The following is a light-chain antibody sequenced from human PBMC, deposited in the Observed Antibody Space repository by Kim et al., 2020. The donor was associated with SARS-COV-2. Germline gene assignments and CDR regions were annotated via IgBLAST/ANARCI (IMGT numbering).Light chain of an antibody. V-gene: IGLV3-19*01. CDR2: GKN. CDR3: NSRDSSGNHLNVV. J-gene: IGLJ2*01. CDR1: SLRSYY. Sequence: GQTVRITCQGHSLRSYYASWYQQKPGQAPLLVIYGKNNRPSGIPDRFSGSSSGNTASLTITGAQAEDEADYYCNSRDSSGNHLNVVFGGGTQLTVL.